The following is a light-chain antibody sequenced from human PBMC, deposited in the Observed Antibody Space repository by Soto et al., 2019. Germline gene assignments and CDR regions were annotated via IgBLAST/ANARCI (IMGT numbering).Light chain of an antibody. V-gene: IGKV3-20*01. Sequence: EIVLTQSPGTLSLSTGERATLSCRASQSVSSSYLAWYQQKPGQAPRLLIYGASSRATGIPDRFSGSGSGTDFTLTISRLEPEDFAVYYCQQYGSLGQGTKVDIK. CDR2: GAS. J-gene: IGKJ1*01. CDR1: QSVSSSY. CDR3: QQYGS.